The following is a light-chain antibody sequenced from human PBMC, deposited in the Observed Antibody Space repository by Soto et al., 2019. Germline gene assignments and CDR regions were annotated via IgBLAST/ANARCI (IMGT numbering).Light chain of an antibody. V-gene: IGKV3-20*01. CDR3: RQYGSSPWT. CDR1: QSVFSS. J-gene: IGKJ1*01. Sequence: EIALTQSPATLSLSPGERATLSCRASQSVFSSLAWYQQKPGQAPTLLIYNASNRATGIPAKFSGSGSRTEFYLQISRLEPEDSAVYYCRQYGSSPWTFGQGTNVDIK. CDR2: NAS.